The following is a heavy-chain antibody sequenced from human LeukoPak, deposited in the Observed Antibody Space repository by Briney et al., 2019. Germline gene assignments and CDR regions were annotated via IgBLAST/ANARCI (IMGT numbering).Heavy chain of an antibody. CDR1: GGSISSGDYY. CDR3: ARTCHGSGSYYGR. D-gene: IGHD3-10*01. Sequence: SETLSLTCTVSGGSISSGDYYWGWIRQLPGKGLEWIGYIYYSGRTYYNPSLKSRLIISIDTSKNQFSLNLNSVTAADTAVYYCARTCHGSGSYYGRWGQGTLVTVSS. CDR2: IYYSGRT. V-gene: IGHV4-31*03. J-gene: IGHJ4*02.